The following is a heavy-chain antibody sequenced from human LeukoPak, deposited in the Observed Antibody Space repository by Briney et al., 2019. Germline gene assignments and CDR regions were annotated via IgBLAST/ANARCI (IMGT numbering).Heavy chain of an antibody. V-gene: IGHV4-61*01. CDR3: ARGGFGIPFDY. J-gene: IGHJ4*02. CDR1: GCSVSSGSYY. CDR2: VYNSGST. Sequence: SETLSLTCTVSGCSVSSGSYYWSWTRQPPGKGLEWIGYVYNSGSTRYKPSLKSRVTISVDTSKNQFSLKLSSVTAADTAVYYCARGGFGIPFDYWGQGTLVTVSS. D-gene: IGHD3-16*02.